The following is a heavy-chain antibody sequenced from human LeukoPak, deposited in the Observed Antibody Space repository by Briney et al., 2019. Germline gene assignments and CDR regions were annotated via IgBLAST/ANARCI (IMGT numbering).Heavy chain of an antibody. V-gene: IGHV3-21*04. CDR1: GFAFSSYW. J-gene: IGHJ4*02. D-gene: IGHD3-10*01. CDR3: ARLRDITMVRGVIIMDY. Sequence: GGSLRLSCAASGFAFSSYWMSWVRQARGKGLEWVSSISRSSSSIYYADSVKGRFTISRDNAKNSLYLQMNSLRAEDTALYYCARLRDITMVRGVIIMDYWGQGTLVTVSS. CDR2: ISRSSSSI.